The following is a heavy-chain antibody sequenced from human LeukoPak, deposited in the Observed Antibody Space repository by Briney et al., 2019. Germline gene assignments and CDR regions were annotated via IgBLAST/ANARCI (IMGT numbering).Heavy chain of an antibody. V-gene: IGHV3-11*04. CDR2: ISSSGSFI. D-gene: IGHD3-22*01. CDR1: GFTFSTYT. Sequence: GGSLRLSCAASGFTFSTYTMSWIRQAPGKGLEWVSYISSSGSFIYYADSVKGRFTISRDNAKNSLYLHMNSLSADDTALYYCAREPYYDCSGYSPDYWGQGTLVTVSS. CDR3: AREPYYDCSGYSPDY. J-gene: IGHJ4*02.